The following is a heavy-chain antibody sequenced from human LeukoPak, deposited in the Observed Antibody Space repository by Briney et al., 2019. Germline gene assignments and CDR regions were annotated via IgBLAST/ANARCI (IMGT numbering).Heavy chain of an antibody. V-gene: IGHV3-21*01. CDR3: ATSYDFWSHIG. CDR2: ISSSSSYI. CDR1: GFTFSSYS. Sequence: GGSLRLSCAASGFTFSSYSMNLVRPAPGKGLEWVSSISSSSSYIYYADSVKGRFTISRDNAKNSLYLQMNSLRAEDTAVYYCATSYDFWSHIGWGQGTLVTVSS. J-gene: IGHJ4*02. D-gene: IGHD3-3*01.